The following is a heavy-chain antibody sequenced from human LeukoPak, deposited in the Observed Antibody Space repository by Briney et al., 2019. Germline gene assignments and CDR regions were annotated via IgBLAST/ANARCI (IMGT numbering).Heavy chain of an antibody. V-gene: IGHV4-4*09. J-gene: IGHJ4*02. CDR3: ANSIAATYYFDY. CDR2: IYTSGST. CDR1: GGSISSYY. D-gene: IGHD6-6*01. Sequence: SETLSLTCTVSGGSISSYYWSWIRQPPGHGLEWIGYIYTSGSTNYTPSLKTRVTISVATSKNQFSLKLSSVTAADTAVYYCANSIAATYYFDYWGQGTLVTVSS.